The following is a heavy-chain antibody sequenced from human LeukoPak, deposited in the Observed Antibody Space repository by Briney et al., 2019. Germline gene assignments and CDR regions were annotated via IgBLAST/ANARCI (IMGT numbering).Heavy chain of an antibody. CDR3: ARDPSYSSSSYYYYYGMDV. CDR2: IYHSGST. Sequence: SETLSLTCTVSGGSISRHYWSWIRQPPGKGLEWIGYIYHSGSTNYNPSLKSRVTISVDTSKNQFTLEVSSVTAADTAVYYCARDPSYSSSSYYYYYGMDVWGQGTTVTVSS. D-gene: IGHD6-13*01. CDR1: GGSISRHY. J-gene: IGHJ6*02. V-gene: IGHV4-59*11.